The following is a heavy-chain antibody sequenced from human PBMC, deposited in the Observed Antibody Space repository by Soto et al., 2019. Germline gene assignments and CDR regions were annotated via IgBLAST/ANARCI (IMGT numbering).Heavy chain of an antibody. V-gene: IGHV4-30-2*01. D-gene: IGHD2-15*01. CDR3: AKGGWCSGGSCYTAFDI. CDR2: IYHSGST. CDR1: GGSISSVGYS. J-gene: IGHJ3*02. Sequence: SEPLCLTYAVSGGSISSVGYSCSWIRQPPGKGLEWIGYIYHSGSTYYNPSLKSRVTISVDRSKNQFSLKLSSVTAADTAVYYCAKGGWCSGGSCYTAFDIWGQGTMVTVSS.